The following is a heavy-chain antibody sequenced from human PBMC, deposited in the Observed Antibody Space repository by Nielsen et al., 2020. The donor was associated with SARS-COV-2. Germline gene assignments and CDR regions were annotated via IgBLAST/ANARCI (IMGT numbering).Heavy chain of an antibody. D-gene: IGHD1-26*01. Sequence: ASVKVSCKASGYTFTSNDITWVRQAPGQGLEWMGWINTITGNPEYAQEFTGRFVFSLDTSVTTAYLQITNLKAEDTAVYYCAKEAPFVGAKDALDTWGQGTMVTVSS. CDR3: AKEAPFVGAKDALDT. J-gene: IGHJ3*02. CDR1: GYTFTSND. V-gene: IGHV7-4-1*02. CDR2: INTITGNP.